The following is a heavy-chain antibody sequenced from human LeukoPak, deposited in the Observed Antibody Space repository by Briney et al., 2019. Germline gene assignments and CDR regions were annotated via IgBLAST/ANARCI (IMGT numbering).Heavy chain of an antibody. CDR3: ATAKYSSGWYGAFDI. J-gene: IGHJ3*02. D-gene: IGHD6-19*01. CDR1: GYTFTGYY. V-gene: IGHV1-8*03. CDR2: MNPNSGNT. Sequence: ASVKVSCKASGYTFTGYYIHWVRQATGQGLEWMGWMNPNSGNTGYAQKFQGRVTITRNTSISTAYMELSSLRSEDTAVYYCATAKYSSGWYGAFDIWGQGTMVTVSS.